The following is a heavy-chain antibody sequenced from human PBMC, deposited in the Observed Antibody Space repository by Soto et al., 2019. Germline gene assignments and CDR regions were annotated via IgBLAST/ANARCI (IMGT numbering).Heavy chain of an antibody. V-gene: IGHV2-26*01. CDR2: FFSDAER. D-gene: IGHD4-17*01. CDR3: ARMDGDYNYYGLDV. J-gene: IGHJ6*02. CDR1: GFSLTNGRMG. Sequence: GSGPTLVNPTETLTLTCSVSGFSLTNGRMGVSWIRQPPGKALEWLAHFFSDAERSYSTSMQSRLNMYKDSSGSRVVLTMTNMAPADTATYFCARMDGDYNYYGLDVWGHGIAVTVSS.